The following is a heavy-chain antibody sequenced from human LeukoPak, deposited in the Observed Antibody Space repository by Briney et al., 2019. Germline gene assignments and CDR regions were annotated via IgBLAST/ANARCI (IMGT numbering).Heavy chain of an antibody. V-gene: IGHV4-59*08. CDR2: IYYSRST. CDR3: ARARRYCSGGSCYSYGMDV. J-gene: IGHJ6*02. Sequence: PSETLSLTCTVSGGSISSYYWSWIRQPPGKGLEWIGYIYYSRSTNYNPSLKSRVTISVDTSKNQFSLKLSSVTAADTAVYYCARARRYCSGGSCYSYGMDVWGQGTTVTVSS. CDR1: GGSISSYY. D-gene: IGHD2-15*01.